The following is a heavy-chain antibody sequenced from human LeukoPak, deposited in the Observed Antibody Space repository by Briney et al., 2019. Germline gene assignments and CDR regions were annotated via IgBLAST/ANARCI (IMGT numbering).Heavy chain of an antibody. Sequence: SQTLSLTCAVSGGSISSGGYSWSWIRQPPGKGLEWIGYIYHSGSTYYNPSLKSRVTISVDRSKNQSSLKLSSVTAADTAVYYCARVYGSGRRSGGNWFDPWGQGTLVTVSS. J-gene: IGHJ5*02. CDR2: IYHSGST. D-gene: IGHD3-10*01. V-gene: IGHV4-30-2*01. CDR3: ARVYGSGRRSGGNWFDP. CDR1: GGSISSGGYS.